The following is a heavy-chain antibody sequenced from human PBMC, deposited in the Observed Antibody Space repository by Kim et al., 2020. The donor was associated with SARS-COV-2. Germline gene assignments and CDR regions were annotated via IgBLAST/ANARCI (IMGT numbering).Heavy chain of an antibody. D-gene: IGHD2-21*01. Sequence: GGSLRLSCAASGFTFSSYSMNWVRQAPGKGLEWVSSTSSSSSYIYYADSVKGRFTISRDNAKNSLYLQMNSLRAEDTAVYYCARDPYGGDLFYYYYGMDVWGEGTTVTVSS. CDR3: ARDPYGGDLFYYYYGMDV. J-gene: IGHJ6*04. CDR2: TSSSSSYI. CDR1: GFTFSSYS. V-gene: IGHV3-21*01.